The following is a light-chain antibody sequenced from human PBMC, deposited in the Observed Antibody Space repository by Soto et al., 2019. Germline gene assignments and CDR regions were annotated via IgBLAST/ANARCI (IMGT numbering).Light chain of an antibody. CDR1: QVIGNY. J-gene: IGKJ5*01. CDR2: GAY. V-gene: IGKV1-27*01. Sequence: DIQMTQSPSYLSASVGDSVTITCLAIQVIGNYLAWYQQKPGKVPKLLIYGAYTLQSGVPSRFSGSGSGTDFTLTISSLHPEEVAIYYCQKYNSGLITFGQGTRLEIK. CDR3: QKYNSGLIT.